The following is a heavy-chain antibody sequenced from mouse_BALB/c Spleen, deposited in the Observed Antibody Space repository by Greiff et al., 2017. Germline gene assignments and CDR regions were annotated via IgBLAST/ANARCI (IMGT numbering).Heavy chain of an antibody. CDR1: GYSFTSYY. V-gene: IGHV1S30*01. D-gene: IGHD4-1*01. CDR3: TRLGTGVWYFDV. Sequence: EVQLQQSGPELMKPGASVKISCKASGYSFTSYYMHWVKQSHGKSLEWIGYIDPFNGGTSYNQKFKGKAKLTAVTSASTAYMELSSLTNEDSAVYYCTRLGTGVWYFDVWGAGTTVTVSS. J-gene: IGHJ1*01. CDR2: IDPFNGGT.